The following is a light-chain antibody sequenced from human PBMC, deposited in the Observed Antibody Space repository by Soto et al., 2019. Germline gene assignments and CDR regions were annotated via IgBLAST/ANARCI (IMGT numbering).Light chain of an antibody. Sequence: SALTQPASVSGSPGQSITISCTATSDDVGDYNFVSWYQQHPGKPPKLMIFEVSNRPSGISIRFSGSKSGKTASLTISGLQAEDEADYYCSSYTTTSTPYVFGTGTKLTVL. V-gene: IGLV2-14*01. CDR3: SSYTTTSTPYV. CDR1: SDDVGDYNF. J-gene: IGLJ1*01. CDR2: EVS.